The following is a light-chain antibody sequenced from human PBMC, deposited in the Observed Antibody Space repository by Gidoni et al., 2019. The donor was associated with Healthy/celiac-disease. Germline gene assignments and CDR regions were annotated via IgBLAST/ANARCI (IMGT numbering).Light chain of an antibody. Sequence: DIVMTQSPLSLPVTPGEPASISCRSSQSRLHSNGYNSLDWYLQKPGQSPQLLIYLGSNRAAGVPDRFSGSGSGTDFTLKISRVEAEDVGVYYCMQALQTPYTFGQXTKLEIK. J-gene: IGKJ2*01. CDR2: LGS. CDR3: MQALQTPYT. CDR1: QSRLHSNGYNS. V-gene: IGKV2-28*01.